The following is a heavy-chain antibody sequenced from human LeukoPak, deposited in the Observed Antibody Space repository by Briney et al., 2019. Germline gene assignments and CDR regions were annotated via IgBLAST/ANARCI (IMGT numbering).Heavy chain of an antibody. CDR2: MNPNSGNT. CDR1: GYTFTSYD. Sequence: ASVKVSCMASGYTFTSYDINWLRQATGQGLEWMGWMNPNSGNTGYAQKFQGRVTMTRNTSMSTAYMELSSLRSEDTAVYYCAIRTHVDIVATLGERVKKGLDYWGQGTPVTVSS. CDR3: AIRTHVDIVATLGERVKKGLDY. J-gene: IGHJ4*02. D-gene: IGHD5-12*01. V-gene: IGHV1-8*01.